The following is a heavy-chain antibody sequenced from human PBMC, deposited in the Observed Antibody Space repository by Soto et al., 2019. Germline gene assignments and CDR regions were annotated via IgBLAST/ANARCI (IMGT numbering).Heavy chain of an antibody. CDR1: GGSISSGDYF. J-gene: IGHJ4*02. CDR3: ARDDGYYRLYDY. D-gene: IGHD3-3*01. V-gene: IGHV4-30-4*01. Sequence: QVRLQESGPGLVKPSQTLSLTCTVSGGSISSGDYFWSWVRQPPGKGLEWIGYIYYTGSTSYNPSLKSRITMSVDTSKNQFSLKVSSVTAADTAVYFCARDDGYYRLYDYRGQGTLVTVSS. CDR2: IYYTGST.